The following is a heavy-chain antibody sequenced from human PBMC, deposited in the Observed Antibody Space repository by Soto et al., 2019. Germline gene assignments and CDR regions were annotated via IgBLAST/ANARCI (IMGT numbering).Heavy chain of an antibody. CDR2: IYYSGST. V-gene: IGHV4-30-4*01. Sequence: SETLSLTCTVSGGSISSGDYYWSWIRQPPGKGLEWIGYIYYSGSTYYNPSLKSRVTISVDTSKNQFSLKLSSVTAADTAVYYCASVRDSSGYYPIDYWAQGTLVTVSS. D-gene: IGHD3-22*01. CDR3: ASVRDSSGYYPIDY. J-gene: IGHJ4*02. CDR1: GGSISSGDYY.